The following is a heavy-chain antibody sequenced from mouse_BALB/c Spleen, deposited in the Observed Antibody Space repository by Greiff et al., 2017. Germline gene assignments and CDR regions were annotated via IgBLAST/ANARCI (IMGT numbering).Heavy chain of an antibody. CDR2: ISSGGSYT. CDR3: ARRYYGSSPWYFDV. V-gene: IGHV5-6*01. D-gene: IGHD1-1*01. Sequence: EVQGVESGGDLVKPGGSLKLSCAASGFTFSSYGMSWVRQTPDKRLEWVATISSGGSYTYYPDSVKGRFTISRDNAKNTLYLQMSSLKSEDTAMYYCARRYYGSSPWYFDVWGAGTTVTVSS. CDR1: GFTFSSYG. J-gene: IGHJ1*01.